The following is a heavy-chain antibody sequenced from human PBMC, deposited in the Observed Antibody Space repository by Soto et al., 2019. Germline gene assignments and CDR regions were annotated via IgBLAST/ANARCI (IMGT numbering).Heavy chain of an antibody. Sequence: SETLSLTCTVSGDSVTSGNYYWIWIRQPPGKEREGIGHIYYSGSTNYSPSLKSRVTISVDTSKNQFCLQLSSVTAADTAVYYCARGLLGLEYFSSTRFYLRPRSGGFWFDPWGQGTLVTVSS. CDR1: GDSVTSGNYY. CDR2: IYYSGST. CDR3: ARGLLGLEYFSSTRFYLRPRSGGFWFDP. D-gene: IGHD2-2*01. V-gene: IGHV4-61*01. J-gene: IGHJ5*02.